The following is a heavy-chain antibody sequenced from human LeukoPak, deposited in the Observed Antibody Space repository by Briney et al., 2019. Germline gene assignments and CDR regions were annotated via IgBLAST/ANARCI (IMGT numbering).Heavy chain of an antibody. Sequence: GGTLRPSCAASGFTFVNYAMTWVRQAPGKGLEWVSTMSGGAGGTFYADSVKGRFSISRDNSHYTLYLQMNSLRPEDTAVYYCAKTRTTVTTLDYWGQGTLVTVSS. J-gene: IGHJ4*02. CDR1: GFTFVNYA. D-gene: IGHD4-17*01. CDR2: MSGGAGGT. V-gene: IGHV3-23*01. CDR3: AKTRTTVTTLDY.